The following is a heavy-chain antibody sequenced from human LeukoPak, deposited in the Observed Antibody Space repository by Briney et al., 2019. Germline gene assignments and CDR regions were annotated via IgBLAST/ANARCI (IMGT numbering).Heavy chain of an antibody. CDR3: ATDLKNDYGVYYFDY. CDR1: GYTLTELS. D-gene: IGHD4-17*01. J-gene: IGHJ4*02. V-gene: IGHV1-24*01. CDR2: FDPEDGET. Sequence: ASVKVSCKVSGYTLTELSMHWVRQAPGKGLEWMGGFDPEDGETIYAQKFQGRVTMTEDTSTDTAYMELSSLRSEDTAVYCCATDLKNDYGVYYFDYWGQGTLVTVSS.